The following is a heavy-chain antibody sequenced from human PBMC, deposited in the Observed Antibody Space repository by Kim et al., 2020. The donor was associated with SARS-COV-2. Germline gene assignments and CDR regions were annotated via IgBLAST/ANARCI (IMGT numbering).Heavy chain of an antibody. Sequence: SETLSLTCTVSGGSISSYYWSWIRQPPGKGLEWIGYIYYSGSTNYNPSLKSRVTISVDTSKNQFSLKLSSVTAADTAVYYCASGSPSAKIVGFDYWGQGTLVTVSS. CDR1: GGSISSYY. V-gene: IGHV4-59*13. CDR3: ASGSPSAKIVGFDY. J-gene: IGHJ4*02. D-gene: IGHD3-16*02. CDR2: IYYSGST.